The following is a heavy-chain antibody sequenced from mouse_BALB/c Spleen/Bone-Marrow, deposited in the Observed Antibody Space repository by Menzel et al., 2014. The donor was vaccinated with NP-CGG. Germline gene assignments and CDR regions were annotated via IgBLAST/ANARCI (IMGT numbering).Heavy chain of an antibody. CDR1: GYAFSSYW. D-gene: IGHD3-1*01. CDR2: IYPGDGDT. CDR3: ARMGDCSYYFDY. J-gene: IGHJ2*01. Sequence: QVQLKQSGAELVRPGSSVKISCKASGYAFSSYWMNWVKQRPGQGLEWIGQIYPGDGDTNYNGKFKGKATLTADKSSSTAYIQLSSLTSEDSAVYFCARMGDCSYYFDYWGQGTTLTVSS. V-gene: IGHV1-80*01.